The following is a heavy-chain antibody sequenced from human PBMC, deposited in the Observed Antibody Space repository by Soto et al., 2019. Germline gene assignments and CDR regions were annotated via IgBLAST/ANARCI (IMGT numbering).Heavy chain of an antibody. V-gene: IGHV4-30-4*01. CDR2: IYYSGST. D-gene: IGHD2-21*02. J-gene: IGHJ6*02. Sequence: SETLSLTCTVSCGSISSGDYYWSWIRQPPGKGLEWIGYIYYSGSTYYNPSLKSRVTISVDTSKNQFSLKLSSVTAADTAVYYCARAEEVTANYYYGMDVWGQGTTVTVSS. CDR3: ARAEEVTANYYYGMDV. CDR1: CGSISSGDYY.